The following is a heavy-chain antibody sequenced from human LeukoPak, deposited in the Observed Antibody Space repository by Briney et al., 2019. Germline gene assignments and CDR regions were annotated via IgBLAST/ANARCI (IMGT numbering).Heavy chain of an antibody. D-gene: IGHD3-10*01. CDR1: GYTFTSYD. J-gene: IGHJ5*02. Sequence: ASVKVSCKASGYTFTSYDINWVRQGTGQGLEWMGWMNPNSGNTGYAQKFQGRVTMARNTSISTAYMELSSLRSEDPAVYYCARGLFYPVRGVIKTWRYNWFDPWGQGTLVTVSS. CDR3: ARGLFYPVRGVIKTWRYNWFDP. CDR2: MNPNSGNT. V-gene: IGHV1-8*01.